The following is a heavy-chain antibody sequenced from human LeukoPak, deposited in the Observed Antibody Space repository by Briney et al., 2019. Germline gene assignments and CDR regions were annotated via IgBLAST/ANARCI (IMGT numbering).Heavy chain of an antibody. CDR1: GFIFSNYG. J-gene: IGHJ1*01. V-gene: IGHV3-30*18. CDR2: ISHDGRTE. CDR3: AKEPTSYSSGWYFHH. Sequence: PGRSLRLSCAASGFIFSNYGMHWVRQAPGKGLEWVAVISHDGRTEFYADSVKGRFTISRDNSKNTLDLQMFSLRAEDTAVYYCAKEPTSYSSGWYFHHWGQGTLVTVS. D-gene: IGHD6-25*01.